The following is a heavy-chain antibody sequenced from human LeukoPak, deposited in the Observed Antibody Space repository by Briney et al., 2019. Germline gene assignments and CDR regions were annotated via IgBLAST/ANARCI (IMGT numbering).Heavy chain of an antibody. Sequence: PGGSLRLSCAASGFTLSSYGMDWVPQAPGKGLEWVAVISYDGSNKYYADSVKGRFTISRDNSKNTLYLQMNSLRAEDTAVYYCAKGVAGIHYFDYWGQGTLVTVSS. CDR3: AKGVAGIHYFDY. V-gene: IGHV3-30*18. D-gene: IGHD6-19*01. CDR2: ISYDGSNK. J-gene: IGHJ4*02. CDR1: GFTLSSYG.